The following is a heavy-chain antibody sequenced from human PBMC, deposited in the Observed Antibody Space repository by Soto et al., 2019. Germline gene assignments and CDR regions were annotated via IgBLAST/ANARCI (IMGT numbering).Heavy chain of an antibody. Sequence: GGSLRLSCAASGFTFDDYAMHWVRQAPGKGLEWVSSITSSGASIYYADSVKGRFTISRDNAKNSLYLQMNSLRAEDTAVYYCARDGSEGSGEIGYYYYMDVWGKGTTVTVSS. CDR1: GFTFDDYA. V-gene: IGHV3-21*01. CDR3: ARDGSEGSGEIGYYYYMDV. J-gene: IGHJ6*03. D-gene: IGHD2-15*01. CDR2: ITSSGASI.